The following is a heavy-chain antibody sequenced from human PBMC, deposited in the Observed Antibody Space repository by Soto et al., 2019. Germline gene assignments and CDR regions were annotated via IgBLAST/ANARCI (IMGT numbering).Heavy chain of an antibody. Sequence: PGGSMRVSCAASGFTFSSYEMNWVRQDPGKTLEWISYISSGGDSPHYADSVKGRFTISRDNAKNSLYLQMNSLRVEDTAVYYCARVYCSTPTCHVQAFDSWGQGTLVTVSS. CDR3: ARVYCSTPTCHVQAFDS. J-gene: IGHJ4*02. V-gene: IGHV3-48*03. CDR2: ISSGGDSP. D-gene: IGHD2-2*01. CDR1: GFTFSSYE.